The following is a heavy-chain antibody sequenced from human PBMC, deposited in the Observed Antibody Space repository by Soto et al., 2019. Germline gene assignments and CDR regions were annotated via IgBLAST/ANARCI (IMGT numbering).Heavy chain of an antibody. CDR3: AREFLGYCSSTSCYGRYFDY. CDR2: IYYSGST. V-gene: IGHV4-59*01. CDR1: GGSISSYY. Sequence: SETLSLTCTVSGGSISSYYWSWIRQPPGKGLEWIGHIYYSGSTNYNPSLKSRVTISVDTSKNQFSLKLSSVTAADTAVYYCAREFLGYCSSTSCYGRYFDYWGQGTLVTVSS. J-gene: IGHJ4*02. D-gene: IGHD2-2*01.